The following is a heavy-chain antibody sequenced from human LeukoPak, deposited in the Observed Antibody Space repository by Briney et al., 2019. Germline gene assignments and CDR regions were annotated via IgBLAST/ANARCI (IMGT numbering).Heavy chain of an antibody. CDR3: VSPRGFSYGYFDY. J-gene: IGHJ4*02. CDR2: IYYSKNT. V-gene: IGHV4-39*01. CDR1: GGSISSSSAY. D-gene: IGHD5-18*01. Sequence: SETLSLSCTVSGGSISSSSAYWGWVRQPPGKGLEWIGSIYYSKNTYYSPSLKSRVTISADTSKNQFSLTLGSVSATDTAVYYCVSPRGFSYGYFDYWGQGTLVTVSS.